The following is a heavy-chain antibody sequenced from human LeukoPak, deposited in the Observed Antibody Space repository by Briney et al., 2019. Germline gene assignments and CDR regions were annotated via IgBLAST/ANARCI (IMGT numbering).Heavy chain of an antibody. CDR2: IYTSGST. V-gene: IGHV4-61*02. CDR3: AKTHYYDSSGQHNWFDP. D-gene: IGHD3-22*01. CDR1: GGSISSGSYY. Sequence: SETLSLTCTVSGGSISSGSYYWRWIRQPPGKGLEWIGRIYTSGSTNYNPSLKSPVTISVDTSKNQFSLKLSSVTAADTAVYYCAKTHYYDSSGQHNWFDPWGQGTLVTVSS. J-gene: IGHJ5*02.